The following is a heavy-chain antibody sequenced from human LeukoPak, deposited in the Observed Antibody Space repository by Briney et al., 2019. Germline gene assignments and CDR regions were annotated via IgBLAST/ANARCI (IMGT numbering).Heavy chain of an antibody. CDR2: ISAGADST. D-gene: IGHD4-17*01. V-gene: IGHV3-23*01. Sequence: PGGSLRLSCAASAFTFSSYAMSWVRQAPGKGLEWVSAISAGADSTYYADSVQGRITISRDNSKNTLHLQMSGLSAEDTAVYFCARGAYGDYDSWGQGTLVTVSS. CDR3: ARGAYGDYDS. CDR1: AFTFSSYA. J-gene: IGHJ5*01.